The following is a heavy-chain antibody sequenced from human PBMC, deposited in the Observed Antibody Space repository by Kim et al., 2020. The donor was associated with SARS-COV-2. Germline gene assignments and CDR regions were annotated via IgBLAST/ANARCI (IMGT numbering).Heavy chain of an antibody. D-gene: IGHD1-26*01. J-gene: IGHJ1*01. CDR3: ANGFGGNYYYFQH. V-gene: IGHV3-30*02. Sequence: YADSVKGRFTISRDNSKNTLYLQMNSLRAEDTAVYYWANGFGGNYYYFQHWGQGTLVTVSS.